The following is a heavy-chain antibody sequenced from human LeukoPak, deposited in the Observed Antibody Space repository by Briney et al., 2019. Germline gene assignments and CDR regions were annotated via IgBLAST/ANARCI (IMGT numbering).Heavy chain of an antibody. Sequence: SETLSLTCTVSGGSISSGGYYWSWIRQHPGKGLEWIGYIYYSGNTYYNPSLKSRVTISVDTSKNQFSLKLSSVTAADTAVYYCASRVVAASDYYYYYGMDVWGQGTTVTVSS. V-gene: IGHV4-31*03. J-gene: IGHJ6*02. D-gene: IGHD2-15*01. CDR1: GGSISSGGYY. CDR2: IYYSGNT. CDR3: ASRVVAASDYYYYYGMDV.